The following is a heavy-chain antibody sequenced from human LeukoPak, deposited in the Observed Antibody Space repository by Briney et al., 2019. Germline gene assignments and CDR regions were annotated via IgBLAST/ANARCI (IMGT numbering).Heavy chain of an antibody. CDR3: ARNLKLWVSVCDH. CDR2: VYYSGST. V-gene: IGHV4-39*01. J-gene: IGHJ4*02. Sequence: KPSETRYLTCTLSGGSISSGFYYWGWIRQPPGKGLEWIGSVYYSGSTYYNSSLKSRVNISVDTSKNQFSLKLSSVTAADTAVYYCARNLKLWVSVCDHWGQGTLVTVSS. D-gene: IGHD5-18*01. CDR1: GGSISSGFYY.